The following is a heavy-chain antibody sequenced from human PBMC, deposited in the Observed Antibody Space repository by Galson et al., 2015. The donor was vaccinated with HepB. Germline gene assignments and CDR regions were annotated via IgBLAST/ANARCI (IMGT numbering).Heavy chain of an antibody. J-gene: IGHJ4*02. Sequence: ETLSLTCAVYGGSFSGYYWSWIRQPPGKGLEWIGEINHSGSTNYNPSLKSRVTISVDTSKNQFSPKLSSVTAADTAVYYCASELWFGANTPSDYWGQGTLVTVSS. CDR3: ASELWFGANTPSDY. CDR1: GGSFSGYY. D-gene: IGHD3-10*01. V-gene: IGHV4-34*01. CDR2: INHSGST.